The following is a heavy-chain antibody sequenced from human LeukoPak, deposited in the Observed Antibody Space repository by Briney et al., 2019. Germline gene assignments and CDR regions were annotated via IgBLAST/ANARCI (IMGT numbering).Heavy chain of an antibody. CDR3: ARSWIHDFWSGLIKPRTYFEY. V-gene: IGHV1-8*01. CDR1: GYTFTSYD. Sequence: ASVKVSCKASGYTFTSYDMNWVRQATGQGLEWMGWMNPNSGNTGYAQKFQGRVTMTRDTSISTAYMELSSLRSEDTAVYYCARSWIHDFWSGLIKPRTYFEYWGQGTLVSVSS. D-gene: IGHD3-3*01. J-gene: IGHJ4*02. CDR2: MNPNSGNT.